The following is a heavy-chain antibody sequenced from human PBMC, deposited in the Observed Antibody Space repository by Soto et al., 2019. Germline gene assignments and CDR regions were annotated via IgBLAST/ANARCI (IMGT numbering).Heavy chain of an antibody. D-gene: IGHD2-21*01. CDR3: ARDFGDPHDAFDM. CDR1: GFTFSTYG. J-gene: IGHJ3*02. CDR2: ISNDGIYK. Sequence: QVQLVESGGGVVQPGRSLRLSGAASGFTFSTYGMHWVRQAPGKGLEWVAVISNDGIYKYYVDSVKGRFTISRDNSKNTLFLQMNSLRAEDTAVYFCARDFGDPHDAFDMWGQGTMVTVSS. V-gene: IGHV3-30*03.